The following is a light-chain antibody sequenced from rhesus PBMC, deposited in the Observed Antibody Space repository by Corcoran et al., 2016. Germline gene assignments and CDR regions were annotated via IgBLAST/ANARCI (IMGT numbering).Light chain of an antibody. V-gene: IGKV3-24*01. J-gene: IGKJ2*01. CDR3: LQHSNWPYS. Sequence: EIVMTQSPATLSLSPGERATLSCRASQSVSSSLAWYQQNPGQAPRLLIYGASSRATGIPDRFSCSGSETDFTLTISSLEPEDVAVYYCLQHSNWPYSFGQGTKVEIK. CDR1: QSVSSS. CDR2: GAS.